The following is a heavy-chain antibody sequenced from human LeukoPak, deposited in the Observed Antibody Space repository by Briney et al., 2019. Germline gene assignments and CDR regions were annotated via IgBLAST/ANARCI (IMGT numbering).Heavy chain of an antibody. Sequence: GGSLRLSCAASGFTFSGYWMSWVRQAPGKGLEWVANIKPDGSEKYYVDSVKGRLTISRENAKNSLYLQMNSLRAEDTAVYYCARDRIQLWSHDYWGQGTLVTVSS. CDR1: GFTFSGYW. J-gene: IGHJ4*02. V-gene: IGHV3-7*04. D-gene: IGHD5-18*01. CDR2: IKPDGSEK. CDR3: ARDRIQLWSHDY.